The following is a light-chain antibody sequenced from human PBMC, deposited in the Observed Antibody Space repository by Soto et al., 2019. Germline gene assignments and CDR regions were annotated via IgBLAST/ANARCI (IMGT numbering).Light chain of an antibody. J-gene: IGKJ1*01. Sequence: DIQMTQSPSPLSASVGDRVTISCRASQSIGKYVNWYQQKPGKAPKLLIYSASALHSGVPSRFTGSGYGTDFTLTISSLQPEDFATYYCQQSYIIPRAFGPGTTVEIK. CDR3: QQSYIIPRA. CDR1: QSIGKY. CDR2: SAS. V-gene: IGKV1-39*01.